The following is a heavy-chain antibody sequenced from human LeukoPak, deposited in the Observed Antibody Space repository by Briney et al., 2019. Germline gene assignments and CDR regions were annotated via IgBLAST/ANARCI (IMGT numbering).Heavy chain of an antibody. CDR3: ARDPPRMKQQLVGDY. Sequence: EASVKVSCKASGYTFTAYNMHWVRQAPGQGLEWMGRINPNTGGTNYAQKFQGRVTMTRDTSISTAYMELSRLRSDDTAVYYCARDPPRMKQQLVGDYWGQGTLVTVSS. CDR1: GYTFTAYN. J-gene: IGHJ4*02. V-gene: IGHV1-2*06. CDR2: INPNTGGT. D-gene: IGHD6-13*01.